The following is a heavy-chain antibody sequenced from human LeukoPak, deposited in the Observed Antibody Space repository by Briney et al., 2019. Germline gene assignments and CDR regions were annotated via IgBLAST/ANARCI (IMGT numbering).Heavy chain of an antibody. Sequence: GGSLRLSCAASGFTFSSYGMHWVRQAPGKGLEWVAVISYDGSNKYYADSVKGRFTISRDNAKNSLYLQMNSLRAEDTAVYYCAREGIVGATTVDYWGQGTLVTVSS. J-gene: IGHJ4*02. CDR1: GFTFSSYG. D-gene: IGHD1-26*01. CDR2: ISYDGSNK. CDR3: AREGIVGATTVDY. V-gene: IGHV3-30*03.